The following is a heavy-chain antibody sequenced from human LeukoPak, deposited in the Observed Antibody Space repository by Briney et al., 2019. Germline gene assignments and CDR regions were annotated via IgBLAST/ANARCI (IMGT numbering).Heavy chain of an antibody. CDR3: ARGYDSSGYGY. CDR2: INHSGST. V-gene: IGHV4-34*01. CDR1: GGSFSGYY. Sequence: SETLSLTCAVYGGSFSGYYWSWLRQPPGKGLEWIGEINHSGSTNYNPSLKRRVTISVDTSKSQFSLKLSSATAADTAVYYCARGYDSSGYGYWGQGTLVTVSS. D-gene: IGHD3-22*01. J-gene: IGHJ4*02.